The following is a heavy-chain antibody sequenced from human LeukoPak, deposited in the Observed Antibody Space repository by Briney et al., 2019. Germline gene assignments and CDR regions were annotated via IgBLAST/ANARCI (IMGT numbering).Heavy chain of an antibody. CDR1: GFTFSSYA. J-gene: IGHJ5*02. D-gene: IGHD3-10*01. CDR3: ARDNAVGLWFGELFRSGWFDP. V-gene: IGHV3-30*04. Sequence: PGRSLRLSCAASGFTFSSYAMHWVRQAPGMGLEWVAVISYDGSNKYYADSVKGRFTISRDNSKNTLYLQMNSLRAEDTAVHYCARDNAVGLWFGELFRSGWFDPWGQGTLVTVSS. CDR2: ISYDGSNK.